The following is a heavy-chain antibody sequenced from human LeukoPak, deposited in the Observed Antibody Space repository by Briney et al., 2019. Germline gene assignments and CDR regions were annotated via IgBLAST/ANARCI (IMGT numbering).Heavy chain of an antibody. CDR3: ARSPGRYSGYNWYFDY. CDR1: GYSFSTYG. D-gene: IGHD5-12*01. V-gene: IGHV1-18*04. J-gene: IGHJ4*02. Sequence: GSSVKVSCKTSGYSFSTYGIHWLRQPPGQGLEWVGWVSPNNGNTHYAQRVQGRVSMTADTPTGTASMELRSLRSDDTAVYYCARSPGRYSGYNWYFDYWGQGTLVTVSS. CDR2: VSPNNGNT.